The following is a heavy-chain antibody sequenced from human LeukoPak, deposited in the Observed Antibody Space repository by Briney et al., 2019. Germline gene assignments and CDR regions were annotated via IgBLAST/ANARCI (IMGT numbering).Heavy chain of an antibody. CDR1: GFTFSSYA. CDR3: ARVTAAATVSYYYYGMDV. Sequence: PGGSLRLSCAASGFTFSSYAMHWVRQAPGKGLEWVAVISYDGSNKYYADSVKGRFTISRDNSKNTLYLQMNSLRAEDTAVYYCARVTAAATVSYYYYGMDVWGQGTTVTVSS. D-gene: IGHD6-13*01. CDR2: ISYDGSNK. V-gene: IGHV3-30-3*01. J-gene: IGHJ6*02.